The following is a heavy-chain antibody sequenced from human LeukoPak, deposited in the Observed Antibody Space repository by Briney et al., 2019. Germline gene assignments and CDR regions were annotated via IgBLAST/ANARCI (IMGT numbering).Heavy chain of an antibody. CDR2: ISWNSGSI. CDR3: ANFGDRP. CDR1: GFTFDDYA. Sequence: GRSLRLSCAASGFTFDDYAMHWVRQAPGKGLEWVSGISWNSGSIGYADSVKGRFTISRDNAKNSLYLHMNSLRAEDTALYYCANFGDRPWGQGTLVSVSS. V-gene: IGHV3-9*01. D-gene: IGHD3-10*01. J-gene: IGHJ5*02.